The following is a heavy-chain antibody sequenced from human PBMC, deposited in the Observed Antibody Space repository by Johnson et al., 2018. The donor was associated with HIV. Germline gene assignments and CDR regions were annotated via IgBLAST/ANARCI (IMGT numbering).Heavy chain of an antibody. CDR1: GFTFSSYG. CDR2: IRYDGSNK. D-gene: IGHD5-24*01. J-gene: IGHJ3*02. Sequence: QAQLVESGGGVVQPGGSLRLSCAASGFTFSSYGMHWVRQAPGKGLEWVAFIRYDGSNKYYVDSVKGRFTISRDNSKNTLYLQMNSLRAEDTAVYYCARACRDGYTCDVYDIWGQGTMVTVSS. CDR3: ARACRDGYTCDVYDI. V-gene: IGHV3-30*02.